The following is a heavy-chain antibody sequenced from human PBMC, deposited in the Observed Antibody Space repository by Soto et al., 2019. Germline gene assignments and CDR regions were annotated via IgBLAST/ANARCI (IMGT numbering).Heavy chain of an antibody. CDR2: INHSGST. V-gene: IGHV4-34*01. CDR1: GGSFSGYY. Sequence: SETLSLTCAVYGGSFSGYYWSWIRQPPGKGLEWIGEINHSGSTNYNPSLKSRVTISVDTSKNQVSLTLSSVTAADTAVYYCARGEPRFMEWLLLSEYFDPWGQGTLVTVSS. D-gene: IGHD3-3*01. J-gene: IGHJ5*02. CDR3: ARGEPRFMEWLLLSEYFDP.